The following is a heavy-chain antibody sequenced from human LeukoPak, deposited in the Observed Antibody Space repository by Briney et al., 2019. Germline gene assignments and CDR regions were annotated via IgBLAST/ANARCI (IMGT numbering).Heavy chain of an antibody. J-gene: IGHJ4*02. CDR2: IIPIFGTA. CDR1: GGTSSSYA. V-gene: IGHV1-69*13. Sequence: SVKVSCKASGGTSSSYAISWVRQAPGQGLEWMGGIIPIFGTANYAQKFQGRVTITADESTSTAYMELSSLRSEDTAVYYCARMSTVTTYYFDYWGQGTLVTVSS. D-gene: IGHD4-17*01. CDR3: ARMSTVTTYYFDY.